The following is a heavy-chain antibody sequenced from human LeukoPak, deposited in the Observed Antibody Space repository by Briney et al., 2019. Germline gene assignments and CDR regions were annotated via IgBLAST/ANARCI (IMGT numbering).Heavy chain of an antibody. Sequence: QPGGSLRLSCAASGFTFSNYDMSWVRQAPGKGLEWVSTISGSGGRTDYADSVKGRFTISRDNSKNTLYLQINILRAEDTAVYYCAKVVGFPDYWGQGTLVTVSS. CDR3: AKVVGFPDY. J-gene: IGHJ4*02. V-gene: IGHV3-23*01. CDR1: GFTFSNYD. D-gene: IGHD3-10*01. CDR2: ISGSGGRT.